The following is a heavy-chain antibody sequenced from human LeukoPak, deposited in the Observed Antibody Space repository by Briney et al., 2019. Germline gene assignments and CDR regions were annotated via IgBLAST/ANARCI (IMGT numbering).Heavy chain of an antibody. V-gene: IGHV1-2*02. CDR1: GYTFTAYY. J-gene: IGHJ4*02. D-gene: IGHD5-12*01. CDR2: INPNSGAT. Sequence: ASVKVSCKASGYTFTAYYMYWLRQAPGQGLEWMGWINPNSGATYSAQKFQGRVTMTRDTSTSTVYMELSSLRSEDTAVYYCARGAEGGYGYWGQGTLVTVSS. CDR3: ARGAEGGYGY.